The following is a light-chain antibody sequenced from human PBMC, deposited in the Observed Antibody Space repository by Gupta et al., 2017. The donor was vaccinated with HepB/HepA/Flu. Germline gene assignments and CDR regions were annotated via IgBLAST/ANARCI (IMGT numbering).Light chain of an antibody. V-gene: IGLV1-47*01. Sequence: SVLTQPPSASGAPGQRVTISCSGSSPNIGSNYVYWYQQCPVPAPNLLIYRNNQRPSVVPARFSGSKSGTTASLAISGLRADDDADYYCATWDDSRSGYVFGNGTKVTVL. CDR3: ATWDDSRSGYV. J-gene: IGLJ1*01. CDR2: RNN. CDR1: SPNIGSNY.